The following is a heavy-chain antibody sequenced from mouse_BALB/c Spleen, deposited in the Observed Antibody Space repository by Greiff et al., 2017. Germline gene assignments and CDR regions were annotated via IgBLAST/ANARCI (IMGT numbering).Heavy chain of an antibody. D-gene: IGHD2-12*01. CDR3: TRGDDGGDY. J-gene: IGHJ2*01. CDR2: IYPGNVNT. V-gene: IGHV1S56*01. Sequence: QVQLQQSGPELVKPGASVRISCKASGYTFTSYYIHWVKQRPGQGLEWIGWIYPGNVNTKYNEKFKGKATLTADKSSSTAYMQLSSLTSEDSAVYYCTRGDDGGDYWGQGTTLTVSS. CDR1: GYTFTSYY.